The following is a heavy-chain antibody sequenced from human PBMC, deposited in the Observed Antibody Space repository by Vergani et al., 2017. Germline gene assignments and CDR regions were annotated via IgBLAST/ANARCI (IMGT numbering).Heavy chain of an antibody. Sequence: QVQLQQWGAGLLKPSETLSLTCAVYGGSFSGYYWSWIRQPPGKGLEWIGEINHSGSTYYNPSLKSRVTISVDTSKNQFSLKLSSVTAADTAVYYCATSASGYSYGCFDYWGQGTLVTVSS. J-gene: IGHJ4*02. CDR3: ATSASGYSYGCFDY. V-gene: IGHV4-34*01. D-gene: IGHD5-18*01. CDR2: INHSGST. CDR1: GGSFSGYY.